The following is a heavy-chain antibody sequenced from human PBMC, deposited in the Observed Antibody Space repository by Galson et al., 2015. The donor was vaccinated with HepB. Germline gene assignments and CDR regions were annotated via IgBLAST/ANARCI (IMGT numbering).Heavy chain of an antibody. Sequence: SLRLSCAASGFTFSNVWMSWVRQAPGKGLEWVGRIKSKTDDGTTDYAAPVKVRFTISRDDSKNTLYLQMNSLNTEDTVVYYCTTHPGHYWGQGTLVTVSS. J-gene: IGHJ4*02. CDR2: IKSKTDDGTT. CDR1: GFTFSNVW. V-gene: IGHV3-15*01. CDR3: TTHPGHY.